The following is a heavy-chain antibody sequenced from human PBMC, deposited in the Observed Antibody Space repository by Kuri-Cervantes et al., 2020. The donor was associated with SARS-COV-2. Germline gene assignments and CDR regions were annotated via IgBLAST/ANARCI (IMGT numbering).Heavy chain of an antibody. CDR3: ARYVPYFSIVGPTGSYMDV. CDR2: ISSSSSYI. CDR1: GFTFSSYS. D-gene: IGHD1-26*01. J-gene: IGHJ6*03. Sequence: LSLTCAASGFTFSSYSMNWVRQAPGKGLEWVSSISSSSSYIYYADSVKGRFTISRDNAKNSLYLQMNSLRAEDTAVYYCARYVPYFSIVGPTGSYMDVWGKGTTVTVSS. V-gene: IGHV3-21*01.